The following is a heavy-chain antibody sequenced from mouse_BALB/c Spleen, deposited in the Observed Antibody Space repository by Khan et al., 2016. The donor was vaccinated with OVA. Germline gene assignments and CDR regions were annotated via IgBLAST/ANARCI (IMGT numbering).Heavy chain of an antibody. CDR1: GYTFTAYV. V-gene: IGHV1S136*01. CDR3: AKSEGYDGWFAY. D-gene: IGHD2-3*01. CDR2: IYPFNDDT. J-gene: IGHJ3*01. Sequence: VQLQQSGPELVKPGASVKMSCKASGYTFTAYVIQWVKQKPGQGFEWIGYIYPFNDDTKYNEKFKGKATLTSDKSSNTAYMELTTLTSDDSAVYFCAKSEGYDGWFAYWGQGTLVTVSA.